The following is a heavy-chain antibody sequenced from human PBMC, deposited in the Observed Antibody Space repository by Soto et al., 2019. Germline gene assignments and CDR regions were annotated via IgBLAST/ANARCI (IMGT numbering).Heavy chain of an antibody. CDR1: GGSISSYY. Sequence: SETLSLTCTVSGGSISSYYWSWIRQPPGKGLEWIGYIYYSGSTNYNPSLKSRVTISVDTPKNQFSLKLSSVTAADTAVYYCARASRAYYYDSSGYYNWFDPWGQGTLVTVSS. CDR3: ARASRAYYYDSSGYYNWFDP. D-gene: IGHD3-22*01. V-gene: IGHV4-59*01. CDR2: IYYSGST. J-gene: IGHJ5*02.